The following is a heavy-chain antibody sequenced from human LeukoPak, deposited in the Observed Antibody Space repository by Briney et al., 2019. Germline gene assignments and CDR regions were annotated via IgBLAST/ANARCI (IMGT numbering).Heavy chain of an antibody. Sequence: GESLKISCKGSGYRFSNYWIGWVRQMPGKGLEWMGIIYPGDSDTRYSPSFQGQVTISADKSISTAYLQWSSLKASDTAMYYCARLRAGYYDSMDYWGQGTLVTVSS. CDR2: IYPGDSDT. V-gene: IGHV5-51*01. D-gene: IGHD3-22*01. CDR3: ARLRAGYYDSMDY. J-gene: IGHJ4*02. CDR1: GYRFSNYW.